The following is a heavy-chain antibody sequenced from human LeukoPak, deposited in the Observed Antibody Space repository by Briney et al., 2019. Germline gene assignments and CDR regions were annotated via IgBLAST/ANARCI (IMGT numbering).Heavy chain of an antibody. J-gene: IGHJ4*02. Sequence: PGGSLRLSCAASEFSFSSYGMHWVRQAPGKGLEWVADIWYDGSNKYYADSVRGRFTISRDNSKNTLYLQMRSLRADDTAVYFCARDTSTYSSSWLDYWGQGTLVTVSS. CDR1: EFSFSSYG. CDR2: IWYDGSNK. V-gene: IGHV3-33*01. D-gene: IGHD6-13*01. CDR3: ARDTSTYSSSWLDY.